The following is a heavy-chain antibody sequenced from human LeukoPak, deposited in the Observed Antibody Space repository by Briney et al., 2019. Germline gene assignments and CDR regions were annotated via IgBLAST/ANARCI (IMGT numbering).Heavy chain of an antibody. CDR1: GFTFSSYA. CDR2: ITGSGGST. CDR3: AKLAAGIAAAAPFDY. V-gene: IGHV3-23*01. J-gene: IGHJ4*02. Sequence: GGSLRLSCAASGFTFSSYAMSWVRQAPGKGREWVLAITGSGGSTYYADSVKGRFTISRDNSKNTLYLQMKSLRAEDTAVYYCAKLAAGIAAAAPFDYWGRGTLVTVS. D-gene: IGHD6-13*01.